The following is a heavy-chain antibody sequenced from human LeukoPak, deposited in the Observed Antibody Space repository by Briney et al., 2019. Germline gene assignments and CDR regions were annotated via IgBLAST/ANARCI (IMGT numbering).Heavy chain of an antibody. CDR3: ARGPRTSGSSSSLAFDY. J-gene: IGHJ4*02. V-gene: IGHV1-2*02. Sequence: ASVKVSCKASGYTFTGYYMHWVRQAPGQGIEWMGWINPNSGGTNYAQKFQGRVTMTRDTSISTAYMELSRLRSDDTAVYYCARGPRTSGSSSSLAFDYWGQGTLVTVSS. CDR1: GYTFTGYY. D-gene: IGHD6-6*01. CDR2: INPNSGGT.